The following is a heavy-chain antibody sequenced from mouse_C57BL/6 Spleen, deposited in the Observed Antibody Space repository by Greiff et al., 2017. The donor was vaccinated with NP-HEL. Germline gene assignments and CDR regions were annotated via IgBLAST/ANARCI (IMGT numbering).Heavy chain of an antibody. CDR1: GYSFTGYY. J-gene: IGHJ2*01. D-gene: IGHD1-1*01. V-gene: IGHV1-42*01. Sequence: VQLKESGPELVKPGASVKISCKASGYSFTGYYMNWVKQSPEKSLEWIGEINPSTGGTTYNQKFKAKATLTVDKSSSTAYMQLKSLTSEDSAVYYCAREDLSGVYFDYWGQGTTLTVSS. CDR3: AREDLSGVYFDY. CDR2: INPSTGGT.